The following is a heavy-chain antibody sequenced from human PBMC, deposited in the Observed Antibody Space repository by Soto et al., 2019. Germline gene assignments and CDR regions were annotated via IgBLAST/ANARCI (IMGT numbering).Heavy chain of an antibody. CDR3: AFPSGRSSASADYSDY. CDR1: GFTFSNYA. D-gene: IGHD6-6*01. Sequence: PGGSLRLSCAASGFTFSNYAMSWVRQAPGKGLEWVSVITGGSINTYYADSVKGRFTISRDNSKNTLYLQMNSLRAEDTAVYYCAFPSGRSSASADYSDYLRPGTLVTVSP. CDR2: ITGGSINT. V-gene: IGHV3-23*01. J-gene: IGHJ4*01.